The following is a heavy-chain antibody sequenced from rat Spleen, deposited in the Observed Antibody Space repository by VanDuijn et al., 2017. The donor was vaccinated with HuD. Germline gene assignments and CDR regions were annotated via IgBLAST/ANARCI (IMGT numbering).Heavy chain of an antibody. CDR3: ARDMGAH. D-gene: IGHD1-3*01. CDR2: MWRGGST. Sequence: QVQLMESGPGLVQPSETLSLTCTVSGFSLTSYNVHWVRQPPGKGLEWMGVMWRGGSTDDNSDLKSRLSTSRDISKNQVFLKMKSLQSEDTSTYYCARDMGAHWGQGVMVTVSS. CDR1: GFSLTSYN. J-gene: IGHJ2*01. V-gene: IGHV2-45*01.